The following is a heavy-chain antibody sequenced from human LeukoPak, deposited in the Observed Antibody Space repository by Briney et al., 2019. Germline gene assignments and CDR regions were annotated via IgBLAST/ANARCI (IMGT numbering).Heavy chain of an antibody. D-gene: IGHD3-22*01. Sequence: ASVKGSCKASGYTFTGYYMHWVRQAPGQGLEWMGWINPNSGGTNYAQKFQGRVTMTRDTSISTAYMELSRLRSDDTAVYYCATGYDSSGYYYSDAFDIWGQGTMVTVSS. CDR3: ATGYDSSGYYYSDAFDI. CDR2: INPNSGGT. J-gene: IGHJ3*02. V-gene: IGHV1-2*02. CDR1: GYTFTGYY.